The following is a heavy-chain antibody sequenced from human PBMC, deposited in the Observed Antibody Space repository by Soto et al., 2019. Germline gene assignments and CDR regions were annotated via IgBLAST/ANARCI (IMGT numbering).Heavy chain of an antibody. Sequence: HVQLQESGPGLVKPSETLSLTCTVSGDSVSSGSYYWSWIRQPPGKGLEWIGYIFYSGSTDSNPSLKRRATISVDTSKHHFSLKLSSVTAADTAVYYCARYHYGSGRLAPWGQGTLVTVSS. J-gene: IGHJ5*02. CDR2: IFYSGST. V-gene: IGHV4-61*03. CDR1: GDSVSSGSYY. D-gene: IGHD3-10*01. CDR3: ARYHYGSGRLAP.